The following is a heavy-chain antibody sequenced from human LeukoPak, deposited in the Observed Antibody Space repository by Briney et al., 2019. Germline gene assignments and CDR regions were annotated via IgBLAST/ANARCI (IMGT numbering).Heavy chain of an antibody. CDR2: IYYSGST. J-gene: IGHJ4*02. CDR3: ARQDSSSAALDY. CDR1: GGSISSYY. Sequence: SETLSLTCTVSGGSISSYYWSWIRQPPGKGPEWIGYIYYSGSTNYNPSLKSRVTISVDTSKNQFSLKLSSVTAADTAVYYCARQDSSSAALDYWGQGTLVTVSS. V-gene: IGHV4-59*08. D-gene: IGHD6-6*01.